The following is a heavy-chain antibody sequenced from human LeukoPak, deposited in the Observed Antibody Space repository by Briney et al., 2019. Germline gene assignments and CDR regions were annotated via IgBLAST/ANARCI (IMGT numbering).Heavy chain of an antibody. D-gene: IGHD6-13*01. CDR2: ISSSSSYI. CDR1: GFTFSSYS. Sequence: GGSLRLSCAASGFTFSSYSMNWVRQAPGKGLEWVSSISSSSSYIYYADSVKGRFTISRDNAKNTLYLQMNSLRAEDTAVYYCARDRRGGISEKYSSSWYFDYWGQGTLDTVSS. V-gene: IGHV3-21*01. CDR3: ARDRRGGISEKYSSSWYFDY. J-gene: IGHJ4*02.